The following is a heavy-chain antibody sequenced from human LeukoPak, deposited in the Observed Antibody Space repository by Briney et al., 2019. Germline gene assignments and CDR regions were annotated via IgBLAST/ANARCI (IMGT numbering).Heavy chain of an antibody. J-gene: IGHJ6*02. CDR1: GFSLSTSGMC. CDR3: ARVTIYYGMDV. D-gene: IGHD4-17*01. V-gene: IGHV2-70*11. CDR2: IDWDDDK. Sequence: SGPALVKPTQTLTLTCTFSGFSLSTSGMCVSWIRQPPGKALEWLARIDWDDDKYYSTSPKTRLTISKDTSKNQVVLTMTNMDPVDTATYYCARVTIYYGMDVWGQGTTVTVSS.